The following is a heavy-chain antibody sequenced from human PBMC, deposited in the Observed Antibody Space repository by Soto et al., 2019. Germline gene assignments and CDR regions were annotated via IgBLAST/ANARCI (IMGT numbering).Heavy chain of an antibody. J-gene: IGHJ3*02. D-gene: IGHD3-22*01. V-gene: IGHV4-59*12. CDR1: GGSISSNY. CDR2: VYNSGST. CDR3: ASNYYDSSGYPEDAFDI. Sequence: PSETLSLTCTVSGGSISSNYWTWIRQPPGKGLEWIGYVYNSGSTNYNPSLKSRVTISVDTSKNQFSLKLSSVTAADTAVYYCASNYYDSSGYPEDAFDIWGQGTMVTVSS.